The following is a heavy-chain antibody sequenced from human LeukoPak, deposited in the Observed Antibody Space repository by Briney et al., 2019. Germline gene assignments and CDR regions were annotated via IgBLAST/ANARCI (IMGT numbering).Heavy chain of an antibody. V-gene: IGHV1-69*04. J-gene: IGHJ4*02. Sequence: GSSVKVSCKASGATFSNSAIIWVRQAPGQGLEWMGTIIPTLGITNYAQKFQGRATITADRSTSTAYMDLSSLRSDDTAIYYCAMFGSGWYTPLAHWGQGTLVTVSS. CDR1: GATFSNSA. D-gene: IGHD6-19*01. CDR2: IIPTLGIT. CDR3: AMFGSGWYTPLAH.